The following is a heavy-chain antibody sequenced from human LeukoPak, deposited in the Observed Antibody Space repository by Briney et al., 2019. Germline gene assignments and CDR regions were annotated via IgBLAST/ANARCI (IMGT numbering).Heavy chain of an antibody. CDR1: GFSFSSYW. CDR3: ARDAVAGISVD. V-gene: IGHV3-74*01. Sequence: GGSLRLSCVASGFSFSSYWMHWVRQAPGKGLMWVSRINSDGSSTNYADSVKGRLTISRDNAKNSLYLQMNSLRAEDTAVYYCARDAVAGISVDWGQGTLVTVSS. CDR2: INSDGSST. D-gene: IGHD6-19*01. J-gene: IGHJ4*02.